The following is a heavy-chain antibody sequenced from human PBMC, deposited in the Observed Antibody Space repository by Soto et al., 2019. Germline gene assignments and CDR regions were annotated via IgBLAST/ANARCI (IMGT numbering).Heavy chain of an antibody. V-gene: IGHV1-46*01. CDR1: GYNFASNH. CDR3: VRDRFGSWTFDY. Sequence: QVPLVQSGAEVKEPGASVKVSCKASGYNFASNHMHWVRQIPGQGLEWMGIIHPTDGSTSYAQRFRGRITLTRDAPTNTDYMELRGLTSEDTAVYYCVRDRFGSWTFDYWGQGTLLTFSS. CDR2: IHPTDGST. D-gene: IGHD6-13*01. J-gene: IGHJ4*02.